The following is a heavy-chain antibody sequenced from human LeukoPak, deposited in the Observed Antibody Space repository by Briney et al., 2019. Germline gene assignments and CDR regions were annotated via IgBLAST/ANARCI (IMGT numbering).Heavy chain of an antibody. Sequence: PGGCLRLSCAASGLTFSDYNKSWIRKAPGKGLEWVSYISSSGSTIYYADSVKGRFTISRDNAKNSLYLQMNSLRAEDTAVYYCARVVPADYGMDVWGQGTTVTVSS. D-gene: IGHD2-2*01. CDR3: ARVVPADYGMDV. J-gene: IGHJ6*02. V-gene: IGHV3-11*01. CDR1: GLTFSDYN. CDR2: ISSSGSTI.